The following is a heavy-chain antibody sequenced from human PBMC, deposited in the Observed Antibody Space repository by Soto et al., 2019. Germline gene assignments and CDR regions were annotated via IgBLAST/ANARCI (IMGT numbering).Heavy chain of an antibody. D-gene: IGHD3-9*01. Sequence: PGGSLRLSCAASGFTFSSYWMSWVRQAPGKGLEWVANIKQDGSEKYYVDSVKGRFTISRDNAKNSLYLQMNSLRAEDTAVYYCARDELPILTGYYVGYYYYGMDVWGQGTTVTVSS. CDR2: IKQDGSEK. CDR3: ARDELPILTGYYVGYYYYGMDV. J-gene: IGHJ6*02. V-gene: IGHV3-7*03. CDR1: GFTFSSYW.